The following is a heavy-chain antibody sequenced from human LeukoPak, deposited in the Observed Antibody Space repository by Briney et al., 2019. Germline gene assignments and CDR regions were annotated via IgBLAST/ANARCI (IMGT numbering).Heavy chain of an antibody. Sequence: GGSLRLSCAASGFTFSDYNMNWVRQAPGKGLEWVSSISSGSTYTYYAHSMKGRFTVSRDNAQNSVYLQMNSLRAEDTAVYYCARGCVGCWGYQLRCLAFVICGHGAVVTVSS. J-gene: IGHJ3*02. V-gene: IGHV3-21*01. CDR1: GFTFSDYN. CDR3: ARGCVGCWGYQLRCLAFVI. D-gene: IGHD2-2*01. CDR2: ISSGSTYT.